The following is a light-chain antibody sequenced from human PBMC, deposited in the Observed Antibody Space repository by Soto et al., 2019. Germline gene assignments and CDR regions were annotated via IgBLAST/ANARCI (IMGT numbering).Light chain of an antibody. CDR1: QSVSSSY. J-gene: IGKJ5*01. CDR3: QQYGSSPGIT. V-gene: IGKV3-20*01. Sequence: EIVFTQSPGTLSLSPGERATLSCRASQSVSSSYLAWYQQKPGQAPRLLIYGASNRATGIPDRFSGSGSGTDFTLTISRLEPEDFAVYYCQQYGSSPGITFGQGTRLEIK. CDR2: GAS.